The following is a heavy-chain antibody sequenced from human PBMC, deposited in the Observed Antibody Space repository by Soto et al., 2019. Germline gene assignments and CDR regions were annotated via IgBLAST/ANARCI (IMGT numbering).Heavy chain of an antibody. CDR3: AKHLPPIFGVVTQPRLSEMDV. D-gene: IGHD3-3*01. CDR1: GFTFSSYA. V-gene: IGHV3-23*01. Sequence: GGSLRLSCAASGFTFSSYAMSWVRQAPGKGLEWVSAISGSGGSTYYADSVKGRFTISRDNSKNTLYLQMNSLRAEDTAVYYCAKHLPPIFGVVTQPRLSEMDVWGQGTTVTVSS. CDR2: ISGSGGST. J-gene: IGHJ6*02.